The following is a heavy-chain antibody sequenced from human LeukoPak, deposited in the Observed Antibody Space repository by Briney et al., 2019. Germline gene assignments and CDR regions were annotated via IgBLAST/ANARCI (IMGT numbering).Heavy chain of an antibody. CDR1: GFTFSSYA. V-gene: IGHV3-23*01. CDR3: TGCGRIRCSLDSIDF. Sequence: GGSLRLSCAASGFTFSSYAMSWVRQAPGKGLEWVSAISGSGGSTYYADSVKGRFTISRDNSKNTLYLQMNSLRAEDTAVYYCTGCGRIRCSLDSIDFWGQGTLVTVSS. CDR2: ISGSGGST. D-gene: IGHD1-26*01. J-gene: IGHJ4*02.